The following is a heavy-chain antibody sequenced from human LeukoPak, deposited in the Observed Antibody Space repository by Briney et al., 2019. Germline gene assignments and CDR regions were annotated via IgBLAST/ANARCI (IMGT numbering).Heavy chain of an antibody. D-gene: IGHD1-26*01. CDR3: ARASYSGIYLGAGGDY. J-gene: IGHJ4*02. CDR1: GYSFTSYW. Sequence: GESLKISCKGSGYSFTSYWIGWVRQMPGKGLEWMGIIYPGDFDTRYSPSFQGQVTISADKSISTAYLQWSSLKASDTAMYYCARASYSGIYLGAGGDYWGQGTLVTVSS. V-gene: IGHV5-51*03. CDR2: IYPGDFDT.